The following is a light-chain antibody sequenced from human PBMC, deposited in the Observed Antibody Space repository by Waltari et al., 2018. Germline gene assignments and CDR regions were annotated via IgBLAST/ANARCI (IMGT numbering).Light chain of an antibody. V-gene: IGLV2-14*01. CDR3: SSYTTVTTVI. Sequence: QSALTQPASVSGSPGQSITISCTGTSSDIGSYNYVSWYQQHPGKAPKRMIYDVNNRPSGVSSRFSGSKSGNTASLTISGLQAEDEADYYCSSYTTVTTVIFGGGTKLTVV. J-gene: IGLJ2*01. CDR1: SSDIGSYNY. CDR2: DVN.